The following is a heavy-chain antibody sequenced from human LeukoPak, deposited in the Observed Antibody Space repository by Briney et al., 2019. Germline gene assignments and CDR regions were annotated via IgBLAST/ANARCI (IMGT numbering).Heavy chain of an antibody. V-gene: IGHV3-30*02. CDR3: AARGNNDY. Sequence: GGSLRLSCAASGFTFSSYGMHWVRQAPGKGLQWVAFIQYDGSDKYYADSVKGRFTISRDNSKNTLYLQTNSLRAEDTAVYYCAARGNNDYWGQGTLVTVSS. J-gene: IGHJ4*02. D-gene: IGHD1/OR15-1a*01. CDR1: GFTFSSYG. CDR2: IQYDGSDK.